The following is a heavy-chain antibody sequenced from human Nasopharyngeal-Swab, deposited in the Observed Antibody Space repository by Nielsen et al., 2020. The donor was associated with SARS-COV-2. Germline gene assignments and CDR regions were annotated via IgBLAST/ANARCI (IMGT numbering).Heavy chain of an antibody. D-gene: IGHD1-14*01. V-gene: IGHV3-43*02. CDR2: INGDGNSP. CDR1: GFTFDDYA. J-gene: IGHJ4*02. Sequence: GGSLRLSCTASGFTFDDYAMHWVRQAPGKGLEWVSLINGDGNSPYYGDSVKGRFTISRDNSKNSLYLQMNSLRTEDTAVYYCARSPGSFFDYWGQGTLVTVSS. CDR3: ARSPGSFFDY.